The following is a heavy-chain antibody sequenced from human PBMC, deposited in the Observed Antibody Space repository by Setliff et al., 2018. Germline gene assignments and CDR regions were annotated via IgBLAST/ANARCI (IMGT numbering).Heavy chain of an antibody. D-gene: IGHD2-2*01. J-gene: IGHJ2*01. CDR3: ARTSTGRYFDL. Sequence: SETLSLTCAVSDFSVSSVYYWGWIRQPPGKGLEWIANVYYSGSTYYNPSLGSRVTMSVDTSKSQFSLNLYSVTAADTAVYYCARTSTGRYFDLWGRGTLVTVSS. V-gene: IGHV4-38-2*01. CDR1: DFSVSSVYY. CDR2: VYYSGST.